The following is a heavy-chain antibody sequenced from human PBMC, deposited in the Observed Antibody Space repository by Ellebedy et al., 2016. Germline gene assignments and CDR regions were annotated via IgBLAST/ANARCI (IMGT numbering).Heavy chain of an antibody. J-gene: IGHJ4*02. CDR1: GFSLATSGVG. D-gene: IGHD5-18*01. CDR2: IYWDDDK. Sequence: SGPTLVKPTQTLTLTCTFSGFSLATSGVGVGWIRQPPGKALEWLSLIYWDDDKRYSPSLRSRLTITKDTSKNQVVLTMTNMDPVDTATYYCARKPGNRAMVAFDFWGQGTLVTVSS. CDR3: ARKPGNRAMVAFDF. V-gene: IGHV2-5*02.